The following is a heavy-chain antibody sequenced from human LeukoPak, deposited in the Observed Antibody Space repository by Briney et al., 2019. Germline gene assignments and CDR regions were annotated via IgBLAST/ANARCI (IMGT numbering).Heavy chain of an antibody. V-gene: IGHV1-2*06. Sequence: ASVKVSCKASGYTFTSYGISWVRQAPGQGLEWMGRINPNSGDTFYAQKFQGRVTMTRDASISTAYMELSRLRSDDTAVYYCARVMKATVRTSNFDYWGQGTLVTVSS. CDR1: GYTFTSYG. D-gene: IGHD4-17*01. CDR3: ARVMKATVRTSNFDY. CDR2: INPNSGDT. J-gene: IGHJ4*02.